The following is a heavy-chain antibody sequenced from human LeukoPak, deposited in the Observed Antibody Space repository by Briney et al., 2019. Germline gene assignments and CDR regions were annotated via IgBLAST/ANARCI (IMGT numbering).Heavy chain of an antibody. J-gene: IGHJ4*02. CDR1: GYTFTSYY. V-gene: IGHV1-46*01. D-gene: IGHD1-26*01. Sequence: ASEKVSCKASGYTFTSYYMHWVRQAPGQGLEWMGIINPSGGSTSYAQKFQGRVTMTRDTSTSTVYMELSSLRSEDTAVYYCARVLVRGSYYHPYFDYWGQGTLVTVSS. CDR3: ARVLVRGSYYHPYFDY. CDR2: INPSGGST.